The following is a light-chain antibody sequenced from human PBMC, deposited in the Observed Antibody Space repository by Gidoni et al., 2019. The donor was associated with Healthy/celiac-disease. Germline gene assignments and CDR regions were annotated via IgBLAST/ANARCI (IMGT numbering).Light chain of an antibody. J-gene: IGKJ1*01. CDR3: QQYGSSPQA. Sequence: EIVLTQSPGTLSLSPGERATLSCRASQSVSSSYLAWYQQKPGQAPRLLIYGASSRATGIPDRFSGSGSGTDFTLTIRRLEPEDFAVYYCQQYGSSPQAFGQXTKVEIK. V-gene: IGKV3-20*01. CDR1: QSVSSSY. CDR2: GAS.